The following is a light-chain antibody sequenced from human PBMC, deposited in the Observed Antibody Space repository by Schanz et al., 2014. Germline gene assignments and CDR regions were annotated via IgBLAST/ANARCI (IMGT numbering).Light chain of an antibody. J-gene: IGKJ1*01. CDR1: QDIRSA. CDR3: RQYGSLPET. Sequence: AIQLTQSPSSLSASVGDRVTITCRASQDIRSALAWYQQKPGKPPNLLIYEASSLESGVPSRFSGSGSGTDFTLSISSLQPEDFATYYCRQYGSLPETFGQGTKVEIK. CDR2: EAS. V-gene: IGKV1-13*02.